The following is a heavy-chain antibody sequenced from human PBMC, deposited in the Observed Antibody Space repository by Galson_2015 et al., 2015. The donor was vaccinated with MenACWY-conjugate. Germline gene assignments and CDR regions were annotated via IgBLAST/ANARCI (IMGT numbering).Heavy chain of an antibody. V-gene: IGHV1-18*01. D-gene: IGHD1-26*01. J-gene: IGHJ4*02. CDR1: GYTFTTYG. CDR2: ISAYNDNT. Sequence: VKVSCKASGYTFTTYGISWVRQAPGQGLEWMGWISAYNDNTNYAQKLQGRVTMTTDTSTSTAYMELTSLRSDDTAVYYCARDRGIVGATIIDYWGQGTLVTVSS. CDR3: ARDRGIVGATIIDY.